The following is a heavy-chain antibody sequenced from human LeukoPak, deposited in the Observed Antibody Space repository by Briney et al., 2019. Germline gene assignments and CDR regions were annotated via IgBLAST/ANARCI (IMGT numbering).Heavy chain of an antibody. V-gene: IGHV5-51*01. D-gene: IGHD3-22*01. J-gene: IGHJ4*02. CDR3: GRGGPGTTYYYDSSGYYPLDY. CDR1: GYSFTSYW. Sequence: GESLKISCKGSGYSFTSYWIGWVRQMPGKGLEWMGIIYPGDSDTRYSPSFQGQVTICADKSISTAYLQWSSLKASDTAMYYCGRGGPGTTYYYDSSGYYPLDYWGQGTLVTVSS. CDR2: IYPGDSDT.